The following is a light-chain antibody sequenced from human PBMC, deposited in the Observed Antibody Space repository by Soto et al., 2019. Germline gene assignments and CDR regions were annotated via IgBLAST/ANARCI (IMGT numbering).Light chain of an antibody. CDR2: GAS. Sequence: IVLTQSPGTLSLSPVERATLSSRASQSVSISYLAWYQQKPGQAPRLLIYGASSRATGIPERLSGSGYGTDLTLTISRLENEDSEVYYCQQRNMWPITFGQGTRLEIK. CDR3: QQRNMWPIT. CDR1: QSVSISY. V-gene: IGKV3D-20*02. J-gene: IGKJ5*01.